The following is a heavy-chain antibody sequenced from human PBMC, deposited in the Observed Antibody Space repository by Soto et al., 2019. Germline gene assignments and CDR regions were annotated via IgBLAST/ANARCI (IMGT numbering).Heavy chain of an antibody. Sequence: WESLNITCQGSGYSFASYWIGWVRQMPGKDLEWMGIIYPGDSDTRYSPSFQGQVTISADKSLRTAYLQCTSLEASDTALYCCARTRSSTLGFYYDGMDVWGQGTKVTVSS. CDR3: ARTRSSTLGFYYDGMDV. CDR1: GYSFASYW. CDR2: IYPGDSDT. J-gene: IGHJ6*02. D-gene: IGHD6-6*01. V-gene: IGHV5-51*01.